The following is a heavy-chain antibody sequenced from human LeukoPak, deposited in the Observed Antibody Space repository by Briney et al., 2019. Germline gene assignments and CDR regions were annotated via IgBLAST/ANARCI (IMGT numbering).Heavy chain of an antibody. J-gene: IGHJ4*02. CDR2: IVGSGGKS. V-gene: IGHV3-23*01. D-gene: IGHD6-13*01. Sequence: PGRSLRLSCAASGFTFSSYAMSWVRQAPGKGLEWVSAIVGSGGKSYYADSVKGRFTISRDNSKNTLYLQMNSLRAEDTAVYYCATEGGITPGGWGQGTLVTVSS. CDR3: ATEGGITPGG. CDR1: GFTFSSYA.